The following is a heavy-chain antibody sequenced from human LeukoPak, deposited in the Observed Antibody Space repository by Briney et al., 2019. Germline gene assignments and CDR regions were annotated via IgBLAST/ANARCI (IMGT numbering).Heavy chain of an antibody. CDR2: IYYSGST. CDR1: GGSISRYY. CDR3: ARYYRGGWYYLDY. V-gene: IGHV4-59*12. Sequence: SETLSLTCTVSGGSISRYYWSWIRQPPGKGLEWIGYIYYSGSTNYNPSLKSRVTISVDTSKNQFSLKLSSVTAADTAVYYCARYYRGGWYYLDYWGQGTLVTVSS. D-gene: IGHD6-19*01. J-gene: IGHJ4*02.